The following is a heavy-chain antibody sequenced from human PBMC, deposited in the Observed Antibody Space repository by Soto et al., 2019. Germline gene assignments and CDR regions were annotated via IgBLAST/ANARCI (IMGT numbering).Heavy chain of an antibody. D-gene: IGHD4-4*01. V-gene: IGHV1-18*01. CDR1: GYIFSNYG. CDR2: ISGHNGET. CDR3: ATTDNSAWVFGK. J-gene: IGHJ4*02. Sequence: ASVKVSCKASGYIFSNYGISWVRQAPGQGLEWMGWISGHNGETKYAQRFQGRVTMTTDTSTNTAHLEVRGLRSDDTATYYCATTDNSAWVFGKWGQGTLVTVSS.